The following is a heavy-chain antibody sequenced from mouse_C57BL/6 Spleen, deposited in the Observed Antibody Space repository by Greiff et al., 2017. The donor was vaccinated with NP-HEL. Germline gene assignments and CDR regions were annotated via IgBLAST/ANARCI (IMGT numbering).Heavy chain of an antibody. CDR2: IWSGGST. CDR1: GFSLTSYG. J-gene: IGHJ4*01. D-gene: IGHD2-4*01. Sequence: QVQLQQSGPGLVQPSQSLSITCTVSGFSLTSYGVHWVRQSPGKGLEWLGVIWSGGSTDYNVAFISRLSISKDNSKSQVFFKVNSLQADDTAIYYCARKGNYDYAPYAMDYWGQGTSVTVSS. CDR3: ARKGNYDYAPYAMDY. V-gene: IGHV2-2*01.